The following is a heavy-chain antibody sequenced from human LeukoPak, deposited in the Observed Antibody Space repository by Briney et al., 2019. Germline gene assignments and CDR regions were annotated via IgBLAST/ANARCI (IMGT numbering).Heavy chain of an antibody. CDR3: ARDLGGGSSSLFDY. Sequence: GGSLRLSCAASGFTFFNYSMNWVRQAPGKGLEWVSSISCSSDFIYYADSLKGRFTTSRDDAKNSLYLQMNSLRAEDTAVYYCARDLGGGSSSLFDYWGQGTLVTVSS. D-gene: IGHD6-13*01. CDR2: ISCSSDFI. CDR1: GFTFFNYS. V-gene: IGHV3-21*01. J-gene: IGHJ4*02.